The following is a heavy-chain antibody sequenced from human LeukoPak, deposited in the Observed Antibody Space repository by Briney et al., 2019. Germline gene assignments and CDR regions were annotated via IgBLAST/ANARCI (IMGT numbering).Heavy chain of an antibody. J-gene: IGHJ6*04. Sequence: GGSLRLSCAASGFTFSIYGMSWVRQAPGKGLEWVSVISGSGGSTYYADSVKGRLTISRDNSKNTLYLQMNSLRAEDTAVYYCARVGGIVVLPAAIPRMGLFNVWGKGTTVTISS. V-gene: IGHV3-23*01. D-gene: IGHD2-2*01. CDR3: ARVGGIVVLPAAIPRMGLFNV. CDR1: GFTFSIYG. CDR2: ISGSGGST.